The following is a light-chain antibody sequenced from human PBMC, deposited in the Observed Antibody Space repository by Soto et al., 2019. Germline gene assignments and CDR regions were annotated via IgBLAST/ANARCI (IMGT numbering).Light chain of an antibody. CDR3: QQYGSPPA. V-gene: IGKV3-20*01. CDR1: QSVSSSY. CDR2: GAS. J-gene: IGKJ5*01. Sequence: EIVLTQSPCTLSLSPGERATLSCRASQSVSSSYLAWYQQKPGQAPRLLIYGASSRPTGIPDRFSGSGSGTDFTLTISRLEAEDLAGHVCQQYGSPPAFGQGTRLEIK.